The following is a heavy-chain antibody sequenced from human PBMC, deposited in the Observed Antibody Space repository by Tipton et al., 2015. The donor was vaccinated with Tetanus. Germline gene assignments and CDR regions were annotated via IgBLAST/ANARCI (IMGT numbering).Heavy chain of an antibody. Sequence: TLSLTCTVSGGSISSSSYYWGWIRQPPGKGLEWIGSIYYSGSTYYNPSLKSRVTISVDTSKNQFSLKLSSVTAADTAVYYCASGYSYGENFDYWGQGTLVTVSS. V-gene: IGHV4-39*01. CDR1: GGSISSSSYY. D-gene: IGHD5-18*01. CDR3: ASGYSYGENFDY. J-gene: IGHJ4*02. CDR2: IYYSGST.